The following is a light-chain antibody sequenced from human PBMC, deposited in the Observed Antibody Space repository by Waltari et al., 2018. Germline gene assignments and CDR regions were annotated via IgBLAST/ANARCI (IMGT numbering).Light chain of an antibody. CDR2: KSS. CDR3: QQYESLSYT. V-gene: IGKV1-5*03. J-gene: IGKJ2*01. CDR1: QGLNDY. Sequence: DIQMTQSPSTLSASVGARVTITCRDNQGLNDYLSWYQQKPGKAPRLLIYKSSNSLSGVPSRFSGSGSETEFTLTISNLQPDDFATYYCQQYESLSYTFGQGTKLEI.